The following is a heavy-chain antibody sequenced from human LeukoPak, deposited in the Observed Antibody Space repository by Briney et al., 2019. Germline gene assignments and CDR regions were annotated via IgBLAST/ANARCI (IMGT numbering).Heavy chain of an antibody. V-gene: IGHV3-33*01. D-gene: IGHD5-18*01. CDR3: AREDTALVIAY. J-gene: IGHJ4*02. Sequence: GGSLRLSCAASGFTFSSYGMHWVRQAPGMGLEWVAIMWYDGSNKYYTDSVKGRFTISRDNSKNTLYLQMYSLRVEDTAVYYCAREDTALVIAYWGQGTLVTVSS. CDR2: MWYDGSNK. CDR1: GFTFSSYG.